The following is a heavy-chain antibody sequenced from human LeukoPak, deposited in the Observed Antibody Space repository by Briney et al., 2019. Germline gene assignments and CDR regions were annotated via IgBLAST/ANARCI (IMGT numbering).Heavy chain of an antibody. CDR3: ARGRSGWYLDY. CDR2: IYSGGST. J-gene: IGHJ4*02. CDR1: GFSVSSNY. D-gene: IGHD6-19*01. V-gene: IGHV3-66*01. Sequence: GGSLRLSCAASGFSVSSNYMTWVRQAPGKELEWVSVIYSGGSTYYADSAKGRFTISRDNSKNTVYLQMNSLRAEDTAVYYCARGRSGWYLDYWGQGTLVTVSS.